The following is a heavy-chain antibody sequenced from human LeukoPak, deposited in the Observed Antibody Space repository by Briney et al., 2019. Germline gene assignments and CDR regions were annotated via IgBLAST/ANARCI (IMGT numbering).Heavy chain of an antibody. V-gene: IGHV3-7*01. CDR3: ARHGGDFGDAFDI. Sequence: GGSLRLSCAASGFTFNNAWLSWVRQAPGKGLEWVANIKQDGSEKYYVDSVKGRFTISRDNAKNSLYLQMNSLRAEDTAVYYCARHGGDFGDAFDIWGQGTMVTVSS. CDR2: IKQDGSEK. J-gene: IGHJ3*02. D-gene: IGHD2-21*02. CDR1: GFTFNNAW.